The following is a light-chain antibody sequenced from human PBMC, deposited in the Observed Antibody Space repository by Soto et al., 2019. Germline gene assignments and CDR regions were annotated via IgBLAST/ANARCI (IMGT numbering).Light chain of an antibody. V-gene: IGKV3-11*01. CDR3: QQRNNWRGT. CDR1: QSVGSF. CDR2: DAS. Sequence: EILMTQSPATLSLSPGERATLSCRASQSVGSFLGWYQQKPGQAPRLLIYDASNRATGIPARFSGSGSGTDFTLTISSLEPEDFEVYYCQQRNNWRGTLGGGTKVDIK. J-gene: IGKJ4*01.